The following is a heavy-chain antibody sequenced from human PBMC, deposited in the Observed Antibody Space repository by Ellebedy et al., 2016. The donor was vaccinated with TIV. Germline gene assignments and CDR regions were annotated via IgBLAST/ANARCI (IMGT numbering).Heavy chain of an antibody. V-gene: IGHV2-26*01. CDR3: ARISSGWGSSLYFDY. Sequence: SGPTLVKPTETLTLTCTVSGFSLSNARMGVSWIRQPPGKALEWLAHIFSNDEKSYSTSLKSRLTISKDTSKSQVVLTMTNMDPVDTTTYYCARISSGWGSSLYFDYWGQGTLVTVSS. J-gene: IGHJ4*02. CDR2: IFSNDEK. D-gene: IGHD6-19*01. CDR1: GFSLSNARMG.